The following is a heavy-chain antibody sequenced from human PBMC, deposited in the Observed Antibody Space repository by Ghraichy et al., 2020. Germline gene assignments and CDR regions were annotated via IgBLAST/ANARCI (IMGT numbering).Heavy chain of an antibody. V-gene: IGHV3-72*01. CDR2: IRNKANSYTT. Sequence: GGSLRLSCAASGFAFSNYYMDWVRQAPGMGLEWVGRIRNKANSYTTDYAASVKGRFIISRDDSKLYLQMNSLKTEDTAVYYCAREYFYLDVWGKGTTVTVSS. CDR3: AREYFYLDV. J-gene: IGHJ6*03. CDR1: GFAFSNYY.